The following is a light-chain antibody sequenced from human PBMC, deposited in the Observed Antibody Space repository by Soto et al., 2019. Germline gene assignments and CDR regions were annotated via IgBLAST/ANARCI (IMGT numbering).Light chain of an antibody. CDR3: QQYMSVWWT. CDR2: KAS. V-gene: IGKV1-5*03. Sequence: DIQMTQSPSTLSASVGDRVTITCRASQSISSWLAWYQQKPGKAPKLLIYKASSLESGVPSRFSGSGSGTEFTLTISSLQPDDFATYYCQQYMSVWWTFGHGTRVEVK. J-gene: IGKJ1*01. CDR1: QSISSW.